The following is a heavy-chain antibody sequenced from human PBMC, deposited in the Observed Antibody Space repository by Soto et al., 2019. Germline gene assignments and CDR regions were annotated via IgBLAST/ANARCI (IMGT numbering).Heavy chain of an antibody. Sequence: GGSLRLSCTASGFTFSRYAMSWVRQAPGKGLEWVSTISDSGSTYYAESVKGRLTISRDNSKHTLYLQMNSLRAEDTAVYYCAKGGLLDCSTTSCLFQFDFRALRALVTGSS. V-gene: IGHV3-23*01. CDR3: AKGGLLDCSTTSCLFQFDF. CDR1: GFTFSRYA. J-gene: IGHJ4*02. CDR2: ISDSGST. D-gene: IGHD2-2*01.